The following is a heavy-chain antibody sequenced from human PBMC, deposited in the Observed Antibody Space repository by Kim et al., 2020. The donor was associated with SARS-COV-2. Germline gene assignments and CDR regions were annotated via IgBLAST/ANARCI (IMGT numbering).Heavy chain of an antibody. D-gene: IGHD6-19*01. CDR1: GFTFSSYW. CDR2: IKQDGSEK. J-gene: IGHJ4*02. V-gene: IGHV3-7*01. CDR3: ARDLGSGWYNPYFDY. Sequence: GGSLRLSCAASGFTFSSYWMSWVRQAPGKGLEWVANIKQDGSEKYYVDSVKGRFTISRDNAKNSLYLQMNSLRAEDTAVYYCARDLGSGWYNPYFDYWGQGTLVTVSS.